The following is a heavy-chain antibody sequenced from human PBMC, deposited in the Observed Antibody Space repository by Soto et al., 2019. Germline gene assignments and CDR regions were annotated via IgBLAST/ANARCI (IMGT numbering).Heavy chain of an antibody. CDR3: ARGRGYETPKNWFDP. CDR1: GVSLSSDFYY. Sequence: SETLSLTCTVSGVSLSSDFYYWSWIRQSPGRGLEWIGYVYNTGRTVYNPSLKSRVTLSLDTSQNQFSLKLTSVSPADKAVYYCARGRGYETPKNWFDPWGQGTLVTVSS. D-gene: IGHD5-12*01. J-gene: IGHJ5*02. CDR2: VYNTGRT. V-gene: IGHV4-61*01.